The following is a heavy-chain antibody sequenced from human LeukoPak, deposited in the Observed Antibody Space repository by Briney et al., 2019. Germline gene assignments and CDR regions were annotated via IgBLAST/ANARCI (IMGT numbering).Heavy chain of an antibody. CDR2: ISSSSSTI. CDR1: GFTFSSYS. V-gene: IGHV3-48*01. Sequence: GGSLRLSCAASGFTFSSYSMNWVRQAPGKGLEWVSYISSSSSTIYYADSVKGRFTISRDNAKNSLYLQMNSLRAEDTAVYYCAREVELDYYDSSGYPTRAYYFDYWGQGTLATVSS. J-gene: IGHJ4*02. D-gene: IGHD3-22*01. CDR3: AREVELDYYDSSGYPTRAYYFDY.